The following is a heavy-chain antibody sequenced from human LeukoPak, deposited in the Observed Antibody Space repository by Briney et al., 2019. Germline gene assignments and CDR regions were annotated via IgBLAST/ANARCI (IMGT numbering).Heavy chain of an antibody. J-gene: IGHJ4*02. D-gene: IGHD1-26*01. CDR1: GFTFRSHD. Sequence: QPGGSLRLSCAASGFTFRSHDMSWVRQAPGKGLEWVSGISASGGSTFYADSVKGRFTISRDNSKNTLYLQMNSLGAEDTAVYYCAKYEIVGATTGYFDYWGQGTLVTVSS. CDR2: ISASGGST. V-gene: IGHV3-23*01. CDR3: AKYEIVGATTGYFDY.